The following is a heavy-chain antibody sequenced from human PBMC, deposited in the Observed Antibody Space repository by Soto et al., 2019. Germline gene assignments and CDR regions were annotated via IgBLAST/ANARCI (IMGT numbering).Heavy chain of an antibody. CDR2: INAGNGNT. Sequence: ASVKVSCRASGYTFTSYAMHWVRQAPGQRLEWMGWINAGNGNTKYSQKFQGRVTITRDTSASTAYMELSSLRSEDTAVYYCASTETTYSSSTRAFDYWGQGTLVTVSS. D-gene: IGHD6-13*01. V-gene: IGHV1-3*01. J-gene: IGHJ4*02. CDR3: ASTETTYSSSTRAFDY. CDR1: GYTFTSYA.